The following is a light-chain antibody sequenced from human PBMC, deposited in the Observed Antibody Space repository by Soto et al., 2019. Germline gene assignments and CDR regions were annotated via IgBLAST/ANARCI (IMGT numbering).Light chain of an antibody. CDR1: QSISTY. Sequence: IELTQSPSSLSASVGDRVTITSRASQSISTYLNWYQQKGGKAPKLLIHGASSLQSGVPLRFSATGSGTDFSLTIMSLQPEDFATYYCQQSYSTLLSFGGGTKVDIK. CDR3: QQSYSTLLS. J-gene: IGKJ4*01. V-gene: IGKV1-39*01. CDR2: GAS.